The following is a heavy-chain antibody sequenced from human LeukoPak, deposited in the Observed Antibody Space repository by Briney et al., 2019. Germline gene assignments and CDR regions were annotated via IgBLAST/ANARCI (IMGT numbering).Heavy chain of an antibody. J-gene: IGHJ4*02. CDR2: INPKIGGT. CDR1: GYTFAGYY. D-gene: IGHD3-10*01. Sequence: GASVKVSCKASGYTFAGYYMHWVRQAPGQGLEWMGWINPKIGGTNYAQKFQGRVTMTRDTSISTAHMELSGLRSDDTAVYYCAREIGSGSFLDNWGQGTLVTVSS. V-gene: IGHV1-2*02. CDR3: AREIGSGSFLDN.